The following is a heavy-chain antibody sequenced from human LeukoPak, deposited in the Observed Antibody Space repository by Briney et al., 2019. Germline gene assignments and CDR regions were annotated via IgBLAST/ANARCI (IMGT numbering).Heavy chain of an antibody. CDR1: GFTFSSYW. V-gene: IGHV3-7*01. Sequence: GGSLRLSCAASGFTFSSYWMSWVRQAPGKGLEWVANIKQDGSEKYYVDSVKGRFTISKDNAKNSLYLQMNSLRAEDTAVYYCASLDDSSGYSKLPFDIWGQGTMVTVSS. CDR3: ASLDDSSGYSKLPFDI. D-gene: IGHD3-22*01. J-gene: IGHJ3*02. CDR2: IKQDGSEK.